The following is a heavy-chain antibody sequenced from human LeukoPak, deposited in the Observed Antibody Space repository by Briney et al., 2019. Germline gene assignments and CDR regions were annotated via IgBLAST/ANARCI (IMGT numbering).Heavy chain of an antibody. CDR3: ASRDTTMTWALRT. Sequence: SETLSLTCTVSGGSTSSSSYYWDWIRQPPGKGLEWIGSIYYSGSIYYNPSLKSRVTISVDMSKNQFSLKLTSVTAADMAVYYCASRDTTMTWALRTWGQGTLVTVSS. J-gene: IGHJ5*02. CDR1: GGSTSSSSYY. D-gene: IGHD5-18*01. CDR2: IYYSGSI. V-gene: IGHV4-39*01.